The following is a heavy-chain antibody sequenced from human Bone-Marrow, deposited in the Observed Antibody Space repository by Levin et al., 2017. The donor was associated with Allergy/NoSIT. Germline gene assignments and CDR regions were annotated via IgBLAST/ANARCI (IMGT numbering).Heavy chain of an antibody. D-gene: IGHD1-14*01. Sequence: GGSLRLSCKGSGYNFTNRWIAWVRQMPGKGLELMGIIYPGDSETKYSPSFQGQVTISADKSISTAYLQWSALKASDTAIYYCARDFAYRDRYDYWGQGTPVTVSS. V-gene: IGHV5-51*01. CDR1: GYNFTNRW. CDR2: IYPGDSET. CDR3: ARDFAYRDRYDY. J-gene: IGHJ4*02.